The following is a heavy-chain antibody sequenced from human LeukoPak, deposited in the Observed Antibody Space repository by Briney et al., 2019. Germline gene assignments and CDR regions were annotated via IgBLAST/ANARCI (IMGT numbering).Heavy chain of an antibody. CDR3: ARSSEYYYDSNGYSDY. V-gene: IGHV1-18*01. Sequence: ASVKVSCKASGYTFTSYGISWVRQAPGQGLEWMGWISAYNGNTNYAQKLQGRVTMTTDTSTSTAYMELRSLRSDDTAVYYCARSSEYYYDSNGYSDYWGQGTLVTVSS. CDR1: GYTFTSYG. D-gene: IGHD3-22*01. CDR2: ISAYNGNT. J-gene: IGHJ4*02.